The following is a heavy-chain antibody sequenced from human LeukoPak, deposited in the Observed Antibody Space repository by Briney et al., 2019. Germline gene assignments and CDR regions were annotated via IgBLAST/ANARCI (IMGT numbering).Heavy chain of an antibody. Sequence: SETLSLTCTVSGGSISSYYWSWIRQPPGKGLEWIGEIYHSGSTNYNPSLKSRVTMSVDKSKNQFSLMLSSVTAADMAMYYCAREVAVAGYLDYWGQGTLVTVSS. V-gene: IGHV4-59*12. D-gene: IGHD6-19*01. CDR2: IYHSGST. CDR1: GGSISSYY. J-gene: IGHJ4*02. CDR3: AREVAVAGYLDY.